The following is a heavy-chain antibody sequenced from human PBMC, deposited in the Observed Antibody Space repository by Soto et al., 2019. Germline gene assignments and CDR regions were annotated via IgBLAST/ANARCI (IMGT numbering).Heavy chain of an antibody. J-gene: IGHJ6*02. CDR1: GFTFSRYS. Sequence: AGGALRLSCAGSGFTFSRYSMNWVRQAPGKGVGWGSSLSSSSSYIYYADSVKGRFTISRDNAKNSLYLQMNSLRAEDTAVYYCARDTAPLGYCSGGSCPAYYYYGMDVWGQGTTVTVSS. CDR3: ARDTAPLGYCSGGSCPAYYYYGMDV. CDR2: LSSSSSYI. D-gene: IGHD2-15*01. V-gene: IGHV3-21*01.